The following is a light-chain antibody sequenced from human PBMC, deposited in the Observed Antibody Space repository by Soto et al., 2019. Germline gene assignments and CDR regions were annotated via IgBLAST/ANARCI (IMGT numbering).Light chain of an antibody. CDR2: DAS. CDR1: HSVNSY. V-gene: IGKV3-11*01. CDR3: QQRSEWPPLT. Sequence: EIVLTQSPATLSLSPGERATLSCRASHSVNSYLAWYQQKPGQAPRLLIYDASKRATDFPARFSGSGSGTVITLTISSLEPEDFAVYYCQQRSEWPPLTFGGGTKVEIK. J-gene: IGKJ4*01.